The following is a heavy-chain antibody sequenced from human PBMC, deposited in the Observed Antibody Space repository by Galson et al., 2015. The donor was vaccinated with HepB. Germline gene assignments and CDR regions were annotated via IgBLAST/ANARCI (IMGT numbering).Heavy chain of an antibody. V-gene: IGHV4-39*01. Sequence: SETLSLTCTVSGGSISSSSYYWGWIRQPPGKGLEWIGSIYYSGSTYYNPSLKSRVTISVDTSKNQLSLKLSSVTAADTAVYYCARSGGQLWLRWWYFDLWGRGTLVTVSS. J-gene: IGHJ2*01. D-gene: IGHD5-18*01. CDR3: ARSGGQLWLRWWYFDL. CDR2: IYYSGST. CDR1: GGSISSSSYY.